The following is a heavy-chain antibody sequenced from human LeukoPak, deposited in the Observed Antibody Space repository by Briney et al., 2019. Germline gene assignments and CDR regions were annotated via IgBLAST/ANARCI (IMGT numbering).Heavy chain of an antibody. CDR3: ARLVVGATTDPFDY. J-gene: IGHJ4*02. D-gene: IGHD1-26*01. CDR2: IKQDGSEK. CDR1: GFTFSSYW. Sequence: GGSLRLSCAASGFTFSSYWMSWVCRAPGKGLEWVANIKQDGSEKYYVDSVKGRFTISRDNAKNSLYLQMNSLRAEDTAVYYCARLVVGATTDPFDYWGQGTLVTVSS. V-gene: IGHV3-7*05.